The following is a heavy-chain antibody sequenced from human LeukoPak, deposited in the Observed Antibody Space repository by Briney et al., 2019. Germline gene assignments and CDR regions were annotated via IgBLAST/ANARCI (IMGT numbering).Heavy chain of an antibody. J-gene: IGHJ3*02. CDR1: GGSISSYY. CDR2: IYYSGST. D-gene: IGHD4-17*01. V-gene: IGHV4-59*01. Sequence: SETLSLTCTVSGGSISSYYWSWIRQPPGKGLEWIGYIYYSGSTNYNPSLKSRVTISVDTSKNQFSLKLSSVTAADTAVYYCARGSTTVTTIYAFDIWGQGTMVTVSS. CDR3: ARGSTTVTTIYAFDI.